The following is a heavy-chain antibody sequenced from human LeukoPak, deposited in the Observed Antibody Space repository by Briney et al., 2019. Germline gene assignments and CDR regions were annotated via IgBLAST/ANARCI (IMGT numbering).Heavy chain of an antibody. CDR2: VYYSGNT. D-gene: IGHD1-1*01. Sequence: SETLSLTCTVSGVYIISRNHYWGWIRQPPGKGLEWIGSVYYSGNTYYNPSLKTRATISIDTPTSKNQFSLTLSSVTAADTAVYYCARHHAEILVPNDWGQGTLVTVSS. V-gene: IGHV4-39*01. J-gene: IGHJ4*02. CDR3: ARHHAEILVPND. CDR1: GVYIISRNHY.